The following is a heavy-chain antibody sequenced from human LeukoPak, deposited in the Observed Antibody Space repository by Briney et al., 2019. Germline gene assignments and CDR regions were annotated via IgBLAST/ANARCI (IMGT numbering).Heavy chain of an antibody. CDR1: GFTVSSNY. D-gene: IGHD6-6*01. Sequence: PGGSLRLSCAASGFTVSSNYMSWVRQAPGKGLEWVSVIYSGGSTYYADSVKGRFTISRDNSKNTLYLQMNSLRAEDTAVYYCARGSRKYSSPLDDAFDIWGQGTMVTVSS. J-gene: IGHJ3*02. CDR3: ARGSRKYSSPLDDAFDI. V-gene: IGHV3-53*01. CDR2: IYSGGST.